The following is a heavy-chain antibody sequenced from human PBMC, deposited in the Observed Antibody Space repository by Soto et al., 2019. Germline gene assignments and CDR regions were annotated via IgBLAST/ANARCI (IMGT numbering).Heavy chain of an antibody. V-gene: IGHV4-59*01. CDR1: GGSISSYY. CDR3: ARAGSLYSGYDYFWFDP. J-gene: IGHJ5*02. D-gene: IGHD5-12*01. CDR2: IYYSGST. Sequence: SETLSLTCTVSGGSISSYYWSWIRQPPGKGLEWIGYIYYSGSTNYNPSLKSRVTISVDTSKNQFSLKLSSVTAADTAVYYCARAGSLYSGYDYFWFDPWGQGTLVTVSS.